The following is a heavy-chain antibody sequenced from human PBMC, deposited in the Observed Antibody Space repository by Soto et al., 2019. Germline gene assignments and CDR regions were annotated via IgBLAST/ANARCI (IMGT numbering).Heavy chain of an antibody. Sequence: LRLSCAASGFTFSSYAMSWVRQAPGKGLEWASAISGSGGSTYYADSVKGRFTISRDNSKNTLYLQMNSLRAEDTAVYYCAKAGDIVVVVAATADDYWGQGTLVTVSS. CDR1: GFTFSSYA. CDR2: ISGSGGST. CDR3: AKAGDIVVVVAATADDY. J-gene: IGHJ4*02. D-gene: IGHD2-15*01. V-gene: IGHV3-23*01.